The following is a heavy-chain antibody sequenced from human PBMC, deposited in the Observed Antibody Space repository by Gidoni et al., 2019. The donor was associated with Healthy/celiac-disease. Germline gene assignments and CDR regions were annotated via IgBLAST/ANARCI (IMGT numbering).Heavy chain of an antibody. Sequence: QVQLVESGGGVVQPGRSLRLSCAASGFTFSSYGMHWGRQAPGQGLEWVAVIWYDGSNKYYADSVKGRFTISRDNSKNTLYLQMNSLRAEDTAVYYCARDANPGVGALDPYYYMDVWGKGTTVTVSS. V-gene: IGHV3-33*01. D-gene: IGHD1-26*01. CDR3: ARDANPGVGALDPYYYMDV. J-gene: IGHJ6*03. CDR1: GFTFSSYG. CDR2: IWYDGSNK.